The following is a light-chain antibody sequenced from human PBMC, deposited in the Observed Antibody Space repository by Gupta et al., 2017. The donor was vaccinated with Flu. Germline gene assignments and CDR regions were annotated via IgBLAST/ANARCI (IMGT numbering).Light chain of an antibody. CDR1: SSNIGSNT. V-gene: IGLV1-44*01. J-gene: IGLJ3*02. CDR2: SNN. CDR3: AAWDDRLNGPV. Sequence: QSVLTQPPSASGTPGQRVTISCSGSSSNIGSNTVNWYQKLPGTAPKLLIYSNNQRPSGVPDRFCGSKSGTSASLAIRGLQSEDEADYYCAAWDDRLNGPVFGGGTKLTVL.